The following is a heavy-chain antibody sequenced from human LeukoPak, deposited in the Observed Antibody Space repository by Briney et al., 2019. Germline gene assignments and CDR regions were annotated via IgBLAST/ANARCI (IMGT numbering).Heavy chain of an antibody. CDR2: IYYSQTT. CDR1: GGPISSSSYY. V-gene: IGHV4-39*01. CDR3: ARTNYDILTGYYSRYYYFDY. J-gene: IGHJ4*02. D-gene: IGHD3-9*01. Sequence: SDTLSLTCSVSGGPISSSSYYWGWIRKPPGKRLEWFGSIYYSQTTYYNPSLKIRVTISVDTSKNQFSLKLSSVTAADTAVYYCARTNYDILTGYYSRYYYFDYWGQGTLVTVSS.